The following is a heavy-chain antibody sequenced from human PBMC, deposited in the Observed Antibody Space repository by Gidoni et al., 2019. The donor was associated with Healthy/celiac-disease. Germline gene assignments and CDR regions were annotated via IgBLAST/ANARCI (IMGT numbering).Heavy chain of an antibody. J-gene: IGHJ4*02. CDR2: ST. Sequence: STYYNPSLKSRVTISVDTSKNQFSLKLSSVTAADTAVYYCARHPLPAEIIAVAPYYFDYWGQGTLVTVSS. CDR3: ARHPLPAEIIAVAPYYFDY. D-gene: IGHD6-19*01. V-gene: IGHV4-39*01.